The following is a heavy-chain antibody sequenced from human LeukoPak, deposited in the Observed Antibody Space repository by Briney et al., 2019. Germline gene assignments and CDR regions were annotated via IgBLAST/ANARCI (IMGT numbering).Heavy chain of an antibody. J-gene: IGHJ4*02. CDR1: GFTFSSYG. CDR2: IQYDGNDK. CDR3: ARGTSHCFDY. Sequence: SGGSLRLSCAASGFTFSSYGMHWVRQAPGKGLEWVAFIQYDGNDKYYADSVKGRFTISRDSSKNTLYVQMISLRAEDTAVYYCARGTSHCFDYWGQGALVTVSS. V-gene: IGHV3-30*02.